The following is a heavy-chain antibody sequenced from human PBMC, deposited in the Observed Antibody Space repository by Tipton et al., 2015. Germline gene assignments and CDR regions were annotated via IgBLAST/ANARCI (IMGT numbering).Heavy chain of an antibody. CDR3: ARDYVYNWFDP. V-gene: IGHV4-59*12. CDR2: VYYSGST. CDR1: GGSINSYY. Sequence: TLSLTCTVSGGSINSYYWNWIRQPPGKGLEWIGYVYYSGSTFYNPSLKSRLTISVDTSKNQFSLKLSSVTAADTAVYYCARDYVYNWFDPWGQGTLVTVSS. D-gene: IGHD3-10*02. J-gene: IGHJ5*02.